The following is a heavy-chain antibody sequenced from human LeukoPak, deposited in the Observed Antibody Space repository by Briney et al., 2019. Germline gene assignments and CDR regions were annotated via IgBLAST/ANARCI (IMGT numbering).Heavy chain of an antibody. V-gene: IGHV4-34*01. Sequence: ASETLSLTCAVYGGSFSSYYWSWIRQPPGKGVEWIGEINHSGSTNYNPSLKNRVTISVDTSKNQFSLKLSSVTAADTAVYYCARDHSYGYYFDYWGQGNLVTVSS. J-gene: IGHJ4*02. CDR1: GGSFSSYY. CDR3: ARDHSYGYYFDY. CDR2: INHSGST. D-gene: IGHD5-18*01.